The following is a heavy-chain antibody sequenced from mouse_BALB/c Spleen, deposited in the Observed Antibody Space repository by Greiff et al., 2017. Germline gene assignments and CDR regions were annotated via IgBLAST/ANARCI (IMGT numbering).Heavy chain of an antibody. J-gene: IGHJ4*01. Sequence: EVQRVESGGGLVQPGGSRKLSCAASGFTFSSFGMHWVRQAPEQGLEWVAYISSGSSTIYYADTVKGRFTITRDNPKNTLFLQMTSLRSEDTAMYYWARLGWNAMDYWGQGTSVTVSS. CDR1: GFTFSSFG. D-gene: IGHD4-1*01. CDR2: ISSGSSTI. V-gene: IGHV5-17*02. CDR3: ARLGWNAMDY.